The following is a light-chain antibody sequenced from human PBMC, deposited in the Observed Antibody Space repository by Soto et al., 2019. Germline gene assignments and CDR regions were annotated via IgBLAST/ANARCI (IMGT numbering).Light chain of an antibody. CDR1: QAIGSY. Sequence: IVLPQSPATLSLSPGQRAPLSCGASQAIGSYLAWYQQKPGQAPRLLIYDAANRATGVPARFSGSGSGADFTLTISSLEPEDFAIYYCQQRSDWPITFGQGTRLAI. J-gene: IGKJ5*01. CDR3: QQRSDWPIT. V-gene: IGKV3-11*01. CDR2: DAA.